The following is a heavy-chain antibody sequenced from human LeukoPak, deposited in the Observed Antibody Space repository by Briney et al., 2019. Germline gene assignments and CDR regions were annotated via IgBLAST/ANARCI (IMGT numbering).Heavy chain of an antibody. J-gene: IGHJ4*02. V-gene: IGHV3-30-3*01. D-gene: IGHD5-12*01. CDR3: AGSGYVLTGPDY. Sequence: PGGSLRLTCAASGFTFSNYAMHWVRQAPGKGLEWVALISNAGSNKYYADSVKGRFTISIDNSKNTLYLQMNSLRAEDTAVYYCAGSGYVLTGPDYWGQGTLVTVSS. CDR2: ISNAGSNK. CDR1: GFTFSNYA.